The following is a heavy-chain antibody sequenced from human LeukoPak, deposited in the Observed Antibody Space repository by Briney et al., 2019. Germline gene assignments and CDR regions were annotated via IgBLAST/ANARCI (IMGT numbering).Heavy chain of an antibody. CDR2: ISAYNGNT. D-gene: IGHD6-13*01. CDR3: ARRSYSSSGVYYYYYMDV. CDR1: GYTFTSYG. J-gene: IGHJ6*03. V-gene: IGHV1-18*01. Sequence: ASVKVSCKASGYTFTSYGSSWVRQAPGQGLEWMGWISAYNGNTNYAQKLQGRVTMTTDTSTSTAYMELRSLRSDDTAVYYCARRSYSSSGVYYYYYMDVWGEGTTVTVSS.